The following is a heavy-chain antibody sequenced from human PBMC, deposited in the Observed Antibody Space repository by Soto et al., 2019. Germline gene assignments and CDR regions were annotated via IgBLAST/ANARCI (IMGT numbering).Heavy chain of an antibody. J-gene: IGHJ3*02. V-gene: IGHV3-74*01. D-gene: IGHD2-21*02. CDR3: ARGICGGDCYSKYRDAFDI. Sequence: GGSLRLSCAASGFTFSSYWMHWVRQAPGKGLVWVSRINKDGSSTNYADSVKGRFTISRDNVKNTLYLQMNSLRAEDTAVYYCARGICGGDCYSKYRDAFDIWGQGTMVTV. CDR2: INKDGSST. CDR1: GFTFSSYW.